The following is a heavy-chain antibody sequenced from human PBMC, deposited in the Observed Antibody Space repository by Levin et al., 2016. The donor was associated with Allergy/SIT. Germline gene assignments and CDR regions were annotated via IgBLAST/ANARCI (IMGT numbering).Heavy chain of an antibody. Sequence: GGSLRLSCKGSGYSFTSYWIGWVRQMPGKGLEWMGIIYPGDSDTRYSPSFQGQVTISADKSISTAYLQWSSLKASDTAMYYCATHYGDYSKYYFDYWGQGTLVTVSS. CDR3: ATHYGDYSKYYFDY. J-gene: IGHJ4*02. CDR1: GYSFTSYW. D-gene: IGHD4-17*01. CDR2: IYPGDSDT. V-gene: IGHV5-51*01.